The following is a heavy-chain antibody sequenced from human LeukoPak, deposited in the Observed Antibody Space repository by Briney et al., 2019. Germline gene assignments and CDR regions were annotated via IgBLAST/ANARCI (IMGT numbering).Heavy chain of an antibody. D-gene: IGHD3-10*01. J-gene: IGHJ4*02. CDR2: IYSGGST. V-gene: IGHV3-66*01. CDR3: AKDKSMVRELDY. Sequence: GGSLRLSCAASGFTVSSNYMSWVRQAPGKGLEWVSVIYSGGSTYYADSVKGRFTISRDNSKNTLFLQMNSLRAEDTAVYYCAKDKSMVRELDYWGQGNLVTVSS. CDR1: GFTVSSNY.